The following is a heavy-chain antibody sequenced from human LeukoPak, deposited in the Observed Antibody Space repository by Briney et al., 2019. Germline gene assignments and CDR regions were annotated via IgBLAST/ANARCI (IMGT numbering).Heavy chain of an antibody. CDR2: IGRSGVSI. V-gene: IGHV3-48*03. CDR3: ARDNYYTMDV. CDR1: GFTFSSYE. J-gene: IGHJ6*02. Sequence: PGGSLRLSCAASGFTFSSYEMNWVRQAPGKGLEWVSYIGRSGVSIYYTDSVKGRFTISRDNAKNTLYLQMNSLRAEDTAVYYCARDNYYTMDVWGQGTTVTVSS.